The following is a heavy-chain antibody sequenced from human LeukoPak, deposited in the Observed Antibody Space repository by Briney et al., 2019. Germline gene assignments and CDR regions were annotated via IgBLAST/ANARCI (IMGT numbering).Heavy chain of an antibody. CDR1: GFTFSSYG. Sequence: GGSLRLSCAASGFTFSSYGVHWVRQAPGKGLEWVAVIWYDGSNKYYADSVKGRFTISRDNSKNTLYLQMNSLRAEDTAVYYCARAMVRGVSTSYYFDYWGQGTLVTVSS. CDR3: ARAMVRGVSTSYYFDY. CDR2: IWYDGSNK. D-gene: IGHD3-10*01. J-gene: IGHJ4*02. V-gene: IGHV3-33*01.